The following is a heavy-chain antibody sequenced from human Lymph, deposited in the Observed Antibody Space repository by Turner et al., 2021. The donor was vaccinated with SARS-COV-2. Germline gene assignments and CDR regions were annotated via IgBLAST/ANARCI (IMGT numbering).Heavy chain of an antibody. CDR3: TRVKYCAGGSCYGYHFDY. CDR1: GFTFGDYA. V-gene: IGHV3-49*04. CDR2: IRSKAYGGTT. D-gene: IGHD2-15*01. J-gene: IGHJ4*02. Sequence: EVQLVVTGGGLVQPGQSLRLFCTASGFTFGDYAMSWGRQAPGKGLEWVGFIRSKAYGGTTQYAASVKGRFTISRDDSKSIAYLQMNSLKTEDTAVYYCTRVKYCAGGSCYGYHFDYWGQGTLVTVSS.